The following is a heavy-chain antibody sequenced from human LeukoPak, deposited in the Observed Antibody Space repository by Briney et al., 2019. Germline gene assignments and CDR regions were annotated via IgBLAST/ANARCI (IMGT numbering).Heavy chain of an antibody. CDR3: ARRGVVIRVILVGFHKEAFYFDS. CDR1: GITLSNYG. J-gene: IGHJ4*02. V-gene: IGHV3-23*01. Sequence: GGSLRLSCAVSGITLSNYGMSWVRRAPGKGLEWVAGISDSGGSTNYADSVKGRFTISRDNPKNTLYLQMNSLRAEDTAVYFCARRGVVIRVILVGFHKEAFYFDSWGQGALVTVSS. D-gene: IGHD3-22*01. CDR2: ISDSGGST.